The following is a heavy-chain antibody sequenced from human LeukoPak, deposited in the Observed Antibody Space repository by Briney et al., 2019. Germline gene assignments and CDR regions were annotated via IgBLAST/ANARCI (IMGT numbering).Heavy chain of an antibody. Sequence: SETLSLTCSVSGGSTGSDYWSWIRQPPGKGLEWIAYVYYSGVTSYNPSLKSRVAISIDTSKNPFSLNLTSVTAADTAVYYCARLSLHCSGGSCYRGAFDSWGQGTLVTVSS. CDR1: GGSTGSDY. V-gene: IGHV4-59*08. J-gene: IGHJ4*02. D-gene: IGHD2-15*01. CDR3: ARLSLHCSGGSCYRGAFDS. CDR2: VYYSGVT.